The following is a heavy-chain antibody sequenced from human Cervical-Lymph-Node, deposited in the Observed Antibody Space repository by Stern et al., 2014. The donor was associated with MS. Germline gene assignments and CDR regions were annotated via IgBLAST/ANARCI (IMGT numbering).Heavy chain of an antibody. CDR1: GFTFSSYG. CDR2: IWYDGSNK. CDR3: ARDDGNYYYYYGMDV. V-gene: IGHV3-33*01. J-gene: IGHJ6*02. Sequence: VQLVESGGGVVQPGRSLRLSCAASGFTFSSYGMHWVRQAPGKGLEWVAVIWYDGSNKYYADSVKGRFPISRDNSKNTLYLQMNSLRAEDTAVYYCARDDGNYYYYYGMDVWGQGTPVTVSS.